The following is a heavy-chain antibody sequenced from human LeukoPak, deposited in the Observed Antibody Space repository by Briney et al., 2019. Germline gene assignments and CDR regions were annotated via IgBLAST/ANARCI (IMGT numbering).Heavy chain of an antibody. CDR1: GYTXTGYY. J-gene: IGHJ4*02. Sequence: GASVKVSCKASGYTXTGYYMHGVRQAPGQGLEWMVWINPNSGGTNYAQKFQGRVTMTRDTSISTAYMELSRLRSDNTAVYYCARTGDYDSSGYDFDYWGQGTLVTVSS. D-gene: IGHD3-22*01. V-gene: IGHV1-2*02. CDR2: INPNSGGT. CDR3: ARTGDYDSSGYDFDY.